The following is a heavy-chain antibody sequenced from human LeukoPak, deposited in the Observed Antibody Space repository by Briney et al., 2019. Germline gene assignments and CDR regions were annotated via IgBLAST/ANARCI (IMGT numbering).Heavy chain of an antibody. J-gene: IGHJ6*03. CDR1: GFTFSSYA. Sequence: GGFLRLSCAASGFTFSSYAMHWVRQAPGKGLEYVSVISSNGGNIYYANSVKGRFTISRDNSKNTLYLQMGSLRPEDTAVYYCARVDNYYYYYMDVWGKGTTVTVSS. CDR2: ISSNGGNI. CDR3: ARVDNYYYYYMDV. V-gene: IGHV3-64*01. D-gene: IGHD3-9*01.